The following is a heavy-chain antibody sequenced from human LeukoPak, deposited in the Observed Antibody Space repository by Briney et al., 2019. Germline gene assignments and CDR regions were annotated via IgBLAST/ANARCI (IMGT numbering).Heavy chain of an antibody. CDR1: GGSLSSSNW. CDR2: IYLSGST. Sequence: PSETLSLTCAVSGGSLSSSNWWSGVRQPPGKGREWIGEIYLSGSTNYNPSLKSRATLSVDKTKNPFCLKLSSVTAADTAVYYCARATPKNMVRGLIMRRESRYYFDYWGQGTLVTVSS. CDR3: ARATPKNMVRGLIMRRESRYYFDY. J-gene: IGHJ4*02. D-gene: IGHD3-10*01. V-gene: IGHV4-4*02.